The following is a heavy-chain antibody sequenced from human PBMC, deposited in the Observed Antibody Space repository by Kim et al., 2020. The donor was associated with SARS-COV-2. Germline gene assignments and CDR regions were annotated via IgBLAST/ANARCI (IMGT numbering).Heavy chain of an antibody. J-gene: IGHJ4*02. V-gene: IGHV3-23*01. Sequence: GGSLRRSCTASGFTFTSYAMTWVRQAPGKGLEWVSTISSGGGSTYYADSVKGRFTISRDNSKNTLYLQMNSLRAEDTAVYYCAKDRVVVPAAIDYWGQGTRVTVSS. CDR3: AKDRVVVPAAIDY. CDR2: ISSGGGST. D-gene: IGHD2-2*02. CDR1: GFTFTSYA.